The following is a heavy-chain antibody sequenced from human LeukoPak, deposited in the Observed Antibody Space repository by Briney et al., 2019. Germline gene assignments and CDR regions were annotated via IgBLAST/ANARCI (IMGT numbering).Heavy chain of an antibody. Sequence: GGSLRLSCAAYGFTFSHYSMHWVRQAPGKGLEYASAIISNGGSTHYADSVKGRFTISRDNSKNTLYLQMDSLRAEDMAVYYCARITMGATIANFYYYHMDVWGKGATVTVSS. CDR2: IISNGGST. CDR3: ARITMGATIANFYYYHMDV. D-gene: IGHD3-3*01. J-gene: IGHJ6*03. CDR1: GFTFSHYS. V-gene: IGHV3-64*02.